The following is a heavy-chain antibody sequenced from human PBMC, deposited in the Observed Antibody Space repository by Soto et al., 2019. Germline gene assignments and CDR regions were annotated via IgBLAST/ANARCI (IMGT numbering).Heavy chain of an antibody. CDR2: ISSSSSNK. CDR3: ARLRSAAFNI. J-gene: IGHJ3*02. CDR1: GFTFSYFT. D-gene: IGHD4-17*01. V-gene: IGHV3-21*01. Sequence: EVQLVESGGGLVKPGESLRLSCAASGFTFSYFTMNWVRQAPGKGLEWVAAISSSSSNKYSADSVRGRFTVSRDNANNSLYRQMNGLRVEDTAIYYCARLRSAAFNIWGQGTLVTVSS.